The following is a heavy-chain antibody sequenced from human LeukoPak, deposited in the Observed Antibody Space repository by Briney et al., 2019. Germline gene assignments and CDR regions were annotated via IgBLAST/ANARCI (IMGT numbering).Heavy chain of an antibody. V-gene: IGHV1-2*02. CDR2: INPNDGRT. Sequence: ASVKVSCKASGYSFTNYKINWVRQAPGQGLEWMGWINPNDGRTEYAPMSQGRVTMTRDTSISTAYMELSRLRSDDTAVYYCARDMDSGPDFFDYWGLGTLVTVSS. D-gene: IGHD1-26*01. CDR3: ARDMDSGPDFFDY. J-gene: IGHJ4*02. CDR1: GYSFTNYK.